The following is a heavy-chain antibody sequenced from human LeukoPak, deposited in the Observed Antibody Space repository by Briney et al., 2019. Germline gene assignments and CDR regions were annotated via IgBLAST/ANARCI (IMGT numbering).Heavy chain of an antibody. V-gene: IGHV5-51*01. CDR2: IYPGDSDT. CDR1: GYSFTSYW. J-gene: IGHJ3*02. Sequence: GESLKISYKGSGYSFTSYWIGWVRQMPGKGLEWMGIIYPGDSDTRYSPSFQGQVTISADKSISTAYLQWSSLKASDTAMYYCARPFLYCSSTSCYITPYAFDIWGQGTMVTVSS. CDR3: ARPFLYCSSTSCYITPYAFDI. D-gene: IGHD2-2*02.